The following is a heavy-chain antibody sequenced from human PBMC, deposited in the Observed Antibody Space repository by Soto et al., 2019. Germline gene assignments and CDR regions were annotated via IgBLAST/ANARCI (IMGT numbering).Heavy chain of an antibody. CDR2: ISSHGRDI. CDR3: ARGAALAGKLDL. J-gene: IGHJ4*02. CDR1: GFTFTSDI. V-gene: IGHV3-21*06. D-gene: IGHD6-19*01. Sequence: GGSLRLSCEASGFTFTSDIMTWVRQAPGKGLEWVSSISSHGRDIFYADSVKGRFTISRDNAKDSLHLQMNSLTGEDSAVYYCARGAALAGKLDLWGQGTLVTVSS.